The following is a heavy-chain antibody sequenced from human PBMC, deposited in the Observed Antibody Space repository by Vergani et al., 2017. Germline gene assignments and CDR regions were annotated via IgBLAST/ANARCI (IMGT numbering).Heavy chain of an antibody. CDR1: GYTFTSYG. J-gene: IGHJ6*02. Sequence: QVQLVQSGAEVKKPGASVKVSCKASGYTFTSYGISWVRQAPGQGLEWMGWISAYNGNTNYAQKLQGRVTMTTDTSTSTAYMELRSLRSDDTAVYYCARDAHSCETTVTTESGVYYYGMDVWGQGTTVTVSS. CDR3: ARDAHSCETTVTTESGVYYYGMDV. CDR2: ISAYNGNT. V-gene: IGHV1-18*01. D-gene: IGHD4-17*01.